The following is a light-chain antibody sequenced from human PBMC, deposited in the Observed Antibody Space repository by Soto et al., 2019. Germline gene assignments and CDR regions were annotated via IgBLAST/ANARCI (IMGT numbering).Light chain of an antibody. V-gene: IGLV2-23*02. CDR3: CSYAGGSILV. J-gene: IGLJ3*02. Sequence: QSVLTQPASVSGSPGQSITISCTGTSSDVGSYDFVSWLQQPPGKAPKLMIYEVNRRPSGISNRFSGSKSGDTASLTISGIQAEDEADYYCCSYAGGSILVFGGGTKVNVL. CDR1: SSDVGSYDF. CDR2: EVN.